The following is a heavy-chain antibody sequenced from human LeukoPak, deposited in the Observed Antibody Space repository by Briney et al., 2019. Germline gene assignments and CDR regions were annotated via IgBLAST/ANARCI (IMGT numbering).Heavy chain of an antibody. V-gene: IGHV1-8*01. D-gene: IGHD4-11*01. J-gene: IGHJ6*02. CDR1: GYTFTSYH. CDR3: ARGPVTTHGMDV. CDR2: KNPNSGRS. Sequence: SAVTVSCKASGYTFTSYHINWVGQATGQGLEWMGWKNPNSGRSGLAQKFQGRLTISINTAISTAYMQLSSLTSDDTVVYYCARGPVTTHGMDVWGRGTTVTVS.